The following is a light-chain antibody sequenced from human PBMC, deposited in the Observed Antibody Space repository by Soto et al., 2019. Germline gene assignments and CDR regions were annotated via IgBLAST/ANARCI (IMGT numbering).Light chain of an antibody. CDR2: GDS. Sequence: QSVLTQPPSVSGAPGQRVTISCTGSSCNIGAGYEVHWYQQLPGTAPQLLIYGDSYRPAGVPDRFSGSKSGTSVSLAITGLQAEDEADYHCQSYDSSLSGMVFGGGSQLTVL. CDR3: QSYDSSLSGMV. V-gene: IGLV1-40*01. J-gene: IGLJ3*02. CDR1: SCNIGAGYE.